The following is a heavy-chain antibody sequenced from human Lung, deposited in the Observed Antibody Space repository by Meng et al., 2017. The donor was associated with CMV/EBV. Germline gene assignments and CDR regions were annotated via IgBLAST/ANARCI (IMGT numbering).Heavy chain of an antibody. V-gene: IGHV4-4*02. D-gene: IGHD3-10*01. CDR2: IPHRGSS. CDR1: GDSITNRNW. J-gene: IGHJ1*01. Sequence: EAGAVLGKPSDNLCRTCAVSGDSITNRNWWVWARQPPGKGLEWIGEIPHRGSSAYNPSLKSRVSMSIDKSKNQFSLKLTSVTAADTAVYHCLRRSGGSVWGQGTLVTVSS. CDR3: LRRSGGSV.